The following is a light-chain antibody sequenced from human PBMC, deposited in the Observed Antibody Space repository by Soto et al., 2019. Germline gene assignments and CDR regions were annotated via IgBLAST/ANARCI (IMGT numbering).Light chain of an antibody. V-gene: IGLV6-57*02. CDR1: SGTITSNY. CDR3: QSFDSDNWV. CDR2: EDN. Sequence: NFMLTQPHSVSASPGKTITISCTGSSGTITSNYVQWYQQRPGSAPTTVIYEDNQRPSGVPDRFSGSIDSSSNSASLTISGLKTEDEADYYCQSFDSDNWVFGGGTKVTVL. J-gene: IGLJ3*02.